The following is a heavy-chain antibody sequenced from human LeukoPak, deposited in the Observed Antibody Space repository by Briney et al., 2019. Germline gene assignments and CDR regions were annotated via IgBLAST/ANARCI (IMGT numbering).Heavy chain of an antibody. CDR2: INHSGTT. Sequence: SETLSLTCAVYSGSFSGYYWSWIRQLPGKGLEWIGEINHSGTTNYNPSLKSRVTISVDTSKNQFSLKLNSVTAADTAVSYCAREDMPGRVTTIPPYWGQGTLVTVSS. J-gene: IGHJ4*02. V-gene: IGHV4-34*01. D-gene: IGHD2-21*02. CDR3: AREDMPGRVTTIPPY. CDR1: SGSFSGYY.